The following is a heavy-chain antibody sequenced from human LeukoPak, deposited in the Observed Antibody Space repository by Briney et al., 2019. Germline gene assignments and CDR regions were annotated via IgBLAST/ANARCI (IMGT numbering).Heavy chain of an antibody. D-gene: IGHD2-2*01. V-gene: IGHV3-33*01. J-gene: IGHJ4*02. CDR3: ARGGVPAGYIDY. CDR1: GFTFSSYG. Sequence: GGSLRLSCAASGFTFSSYGMHWVRQAPGKGLEWVAVIWYDGSNKYYADSVKGRFTISRDNSKNTLYLQMNSLRAEDTAVYYCARGGVPAGYIDYWGQGTLVTVSS. CDR2: IWYDGSNK.